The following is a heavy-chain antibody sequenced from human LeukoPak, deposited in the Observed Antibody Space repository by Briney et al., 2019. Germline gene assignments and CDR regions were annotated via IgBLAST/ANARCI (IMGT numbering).Heavy chain of an antibody. CDR3: ARDSGEHYGDYKQSY. CDR1: GGSFSSYA. Sequence: GASVKVSCKASGGSFSSYAISWVRQAPGQGLEWMGGIIPIFGTANYAQKFQGRVTITADEPTSTAYMELSSLRSEDTAVYYCARDSGEHYGDYKQSYWGQGTLVTVSS. CDR2: IIPIFGTA. J-gene: IGHJ4*02. D-gene: IGHD4-17*01. V-gene: IGHV1-69*13.